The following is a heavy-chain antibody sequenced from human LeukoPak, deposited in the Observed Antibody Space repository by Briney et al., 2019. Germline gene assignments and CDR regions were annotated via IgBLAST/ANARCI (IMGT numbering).Heavy chain of an antibody. J-gene: IGHJ6*03. D-gene: IGHD5-18*01. Sequence: PSETLSLTCTVSGGSISSYYWSWIRQPPGEGLEWIGYIYYSGSTNYNPSLKSRLTISVDTSTNQSSLKLSSVTAADTAVYYCARLTASYYMAVWGKGTTVTVSS. CDR2: IYYSGST. CDR1: GGSISSYY. V-gene: IGHV4-59*01. CDR3: ARLTASYYMAV.